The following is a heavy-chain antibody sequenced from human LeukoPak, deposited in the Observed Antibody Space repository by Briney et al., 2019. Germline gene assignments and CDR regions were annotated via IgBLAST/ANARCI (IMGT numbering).Heavy chain of an antibody. CDR3: ARDPVPYDSSGYSPTEYFQH. J-gene: IGHJ1*01. CDR1: GGTFSSYA. D-gene: IGHD3-22*01. CDR2: IIPVFGTA. V-gene: IGHV1-69*06. Sequence: ASVKVSCKASGGTFSSYAISWVRQAPGQGLEWMGGIIPVFGTANYAQKFQGGVTITADKSTSTAYMELSSLRSEDTAVYYCARDPVPYDSSGYSPTEYFQHWGQGTLVTVSS.